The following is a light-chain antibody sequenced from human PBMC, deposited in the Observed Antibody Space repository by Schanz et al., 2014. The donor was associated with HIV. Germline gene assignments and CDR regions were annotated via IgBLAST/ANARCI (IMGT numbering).Light chain of an antibody. CDR3: QSFDGSLGGVL. J-gene: IGLJ3*02. CDR2: DVN. CDR1: SSDVGGYNY. Sequence: QSALTQPASVSGSPGQSIAISCTGTSSDVGGYNYVSWYQQHPNKAPKLMIYDVNKRPSGVPDRFSGSKSDSSASLTITGLQPEDEADYYCQSFDGSLGGVLFGGGTKLTVL. V-gene: IGLV2-14*03.